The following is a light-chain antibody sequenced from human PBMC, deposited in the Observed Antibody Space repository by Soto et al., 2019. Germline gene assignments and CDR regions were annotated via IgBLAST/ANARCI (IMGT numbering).Light chain of an antibody. CDR2: GAS. CDR3: QQYGSSFT. CDR1: QSVSSSY. Sequence: EIVWTQSPGTRSLSPGERATISCRASQSVSSSYLAWYKQKPGQAPRLLIYGASSRATGIPDRFSGSGSGTDFTLTIRRLEPEDFAVYYCQQYGSSFTFGQGTKVDIK. V-gene: IGKV3-20*01. J-gene: IGKJ1*01.